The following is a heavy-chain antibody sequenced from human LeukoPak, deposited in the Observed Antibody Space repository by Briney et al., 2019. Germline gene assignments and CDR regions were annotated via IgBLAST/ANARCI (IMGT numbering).Heavy chain of an antibody. CDR2: ISYDGSNK. J-gene: IGHJ3*02. Sequence: GRSLRLSCAASGFTFSSYAMHWVRQAPGKGLEWVAVISYDGSNKYYADSVKGRYTISRDNSKNTLYLQTNSLRAEDTAVYYCARPLHYYGSGSYLRAFDIWGQGTMVTVSS. CDR1: GFTFSSYA. V-gene: IGHV3-30-3*01. CDR3: ARPLHYYGSGSYLRAFDI. D-gene: IGHD3-10*01.